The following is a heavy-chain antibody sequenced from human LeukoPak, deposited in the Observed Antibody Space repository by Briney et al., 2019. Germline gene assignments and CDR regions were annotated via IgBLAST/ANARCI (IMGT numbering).Heavy chain of an antibody. V-gene: IGHV1-2*02. Sequence: ASVKVSCKASGYTFTGYYMHWVRQAPGQGLEWMGWINPNSGGTNYAQKFQGRVTMTRDTSISTAYMELSRLRSDDTAVYYCAIRYCSSTSCYYSPFDPWGQGTLVPVSS. CDR3: AIRYCSSTSCYYSPFDP. CDR1: GYTFTGYY. J-gene: IGHJ5*02. CDR2: INPNSGGT. D-gene: IGHD2-2*01.